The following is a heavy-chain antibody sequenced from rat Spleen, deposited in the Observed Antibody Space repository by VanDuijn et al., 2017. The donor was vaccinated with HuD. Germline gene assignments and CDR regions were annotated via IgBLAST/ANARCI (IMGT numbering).Heavy chain of an antibody. CDR3: AGSPHQDGSYPIDY. J-gene: IGHJ2*01. CDR2: INSAGST. CDR1: GYSITSGYG. Sequence: EVQLQESGPGLVKPSQSLSLTCSVTGYSITSGYGWNWIRKFPGNKLEWMGYINSAGSTNYNPPLKGQISITRDTSKNQFFLQLTSVTTEDTATYYCAGSPHQDGSYPIDYWGQGVMVTVSS. V-gene: IGHV3-3*01. D-gene: IGHD1-12*02.